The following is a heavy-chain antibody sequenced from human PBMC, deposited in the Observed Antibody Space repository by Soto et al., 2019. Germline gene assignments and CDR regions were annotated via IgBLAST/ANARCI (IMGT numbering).Heavy chain of an antibody. CDR1: GDSISGGASF. D-gene: IGHD2-2*01. Sequence: LSLTCTASGDSISGGASFWSWIRQPPGKGLEWIANVYYSGSSYYNPSLKSRLTISVDTTKNQFSLQLKSMTAADTAVYYCAKLSCTSSTCYFPGWFDPWGQGTLVTVSS. J-gene: IGHJ5*02. CDR3: AKLSCTSSTCYFPGWFDP. CDR2: VYYSGSS. V-gene: IGHV4-31*03.